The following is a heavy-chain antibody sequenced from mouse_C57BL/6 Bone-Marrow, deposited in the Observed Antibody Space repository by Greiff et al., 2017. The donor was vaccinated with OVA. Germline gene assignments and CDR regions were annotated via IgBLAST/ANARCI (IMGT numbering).Heavy chain of an antibody. Sequence: DVQLQESGPELVKPGASVKMSCKASGYTFTDYNMHWVKQSHGKSLEWIGYINPNNGGTSYNQKFKGKATLTVNKSSSTAYMELRSLTSEDSAVYYCARKPYYYGSYYFDYWGQGTTLTVSS. CDR2: INPNNGGT. J-gene: IGHJ2*01. V-gene: IGHV1-22*01. CDR3: ARKPYYYGSYYFDY. D-gene: IGHD1-1*01. CDR1: GYTFTDYN.